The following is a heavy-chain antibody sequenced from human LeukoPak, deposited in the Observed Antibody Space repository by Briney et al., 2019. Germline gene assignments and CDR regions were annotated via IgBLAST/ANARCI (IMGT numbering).Heavy chain of an antibody. CDR2: ISGSGGST. D-gene: IGHD1-7*01. CDR3: AKVPSFSAYNWNYHAGFDY. V-gene: IGHV3-23*01. CDR1: GFTFSSYA. Sequence: GGSLRLSCAASGFTFSSYAMSWVRQAPGKGLEWVSAISGSGGSTYYADSVKGRFTISRDNSKNTLYLQMNSLRAEDTAVYYCAKVPSFSAYNWNYHAGFDYWGQGTLVTVSS. J-gene: IGHJ4*02.